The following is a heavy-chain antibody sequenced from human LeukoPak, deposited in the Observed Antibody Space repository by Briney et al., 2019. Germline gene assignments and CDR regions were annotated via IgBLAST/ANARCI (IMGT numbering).Heavy chain of an antibody. J-gene: IGHJ6*03. Sequence: SVKVSCKASGGTFSSYAISWVRQAPGQGLERMGGIIPIFGTANYAQKFQGRVTITADKSTSTAYMELSSLRSEDTAVYYCASGATYYYYYYYMDVWGKGTTVTVSS. D-gene: IGHD4/OR15-4a*01. CDR2: IIPIFGTA. CDR3: ASGATYYYYYYYMDV. CDR1: GGTFSSYA. V-gene: IGHV1-69*06.